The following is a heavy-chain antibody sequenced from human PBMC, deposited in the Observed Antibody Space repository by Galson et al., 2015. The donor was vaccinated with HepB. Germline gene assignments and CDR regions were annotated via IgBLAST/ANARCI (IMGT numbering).Heavy chain of an antibody. CDR1: GFTVSNEY. J-gene: IGHJ4*02. CDR3: VRDVGGNPVGIDY. Sequence: LRLSCAASGFTVSNEYMSWVRQAPGKGLEWVSVIYSGGSTYYGDSVKGRFTISRDKSKNTLYLHMNSLKAEDTAVHYCVRDVGGNPVGIDYWGQGTLVTVSS. V-gene: IGHV3-53*01. CDR2: IYSGGST. D-gene: IGHD4-23*01.